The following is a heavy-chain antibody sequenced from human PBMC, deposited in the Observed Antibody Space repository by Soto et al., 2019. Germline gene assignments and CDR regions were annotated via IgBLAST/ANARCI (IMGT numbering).Heavy chain of an antibody. D-gene: IGHD3-10*01. V-gene: IGHV4-4*02. CDR1: GGSINSRYC. CDR2: IYHSGST. CDR3: ARDQNGSGNYYTRYFDY. Sequence: SETLSLTCAVSGGSINSRYCWSWVRQSPGKGLEWIGEIYHSGSTNYNPSLKSRVTISVDKSKNQFSLNLSSVTAADTAVYYCARDQNGSGNYYTRYFDYWGQGTLVTVSS. J-gene: IGHJ4*02.